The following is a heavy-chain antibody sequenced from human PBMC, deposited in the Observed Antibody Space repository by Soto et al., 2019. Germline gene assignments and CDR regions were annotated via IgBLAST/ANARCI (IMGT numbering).Heavy chain of an antibody. CDR3: ARSPAGYSYGYGADY. J-gene: IGHJ4*02. V-gene: IGHV3-33*01. CDR1: GFTFSTYG. D-gene: IGHD5-18*01. Sequence: GGSLRLSCAASGFTFSTYGMHWVRQAPGKGLEWVAVIWNDGSNKYYEDSVKGRFTISRDNSKNTLYLQMNSLRAEDTAVYYCARSPAGYSYGYGADYWGQGTLVTVSS. CDR2: IWNDGSNK.